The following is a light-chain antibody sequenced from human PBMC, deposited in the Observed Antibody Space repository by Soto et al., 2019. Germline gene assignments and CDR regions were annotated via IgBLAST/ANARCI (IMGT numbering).Light chain of an antibody. CDR3: QQYNNWRPC. J-gene: IGKJ2*03. Sequence: EIVMTQSPATLSVSPGERATLSCRASQSVSSNLAWYQQKPGQAPRLLIYGASTRATGIPARFSGSGSGTEFTLTISSLQSEDFAVYYCQQYNNWRPCFGQGTKLEIK. V-gene: IGKV3-15*01. CDR2: GAS. CDR1: QSVSSN.